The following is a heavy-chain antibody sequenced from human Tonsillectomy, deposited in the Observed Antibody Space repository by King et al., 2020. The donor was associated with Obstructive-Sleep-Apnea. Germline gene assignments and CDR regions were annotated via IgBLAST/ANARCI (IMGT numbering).Heavy chain of an antibody. CDR2: ISGYNGNR. J-gene: IGHJ4*02. CDR3: ARDQGGDDFPSYFDY. CDR1: GYSFTSHG. D-gene: IGHD5-24*01. V-gene: IGHV1-18*04. Sequence: QLVQSGGEVKKPGASVKVSCKAFGYSFTSHGINWVRRAPGQGLEWMGWISGYNGNRKDAQKFQGRVIMTTDTSTSTAYMALKSLRPDDTAVYYCARDQGGDDFPSYFDYWGQGTLVTVSS.